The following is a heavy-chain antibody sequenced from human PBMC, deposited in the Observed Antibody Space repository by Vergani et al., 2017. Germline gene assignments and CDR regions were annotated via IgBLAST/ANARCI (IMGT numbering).Heavy chain of an antibody. CDR2: INHSGST. V-gene: IGHV4-34*01. Sequence: QVQLQQWGAGLLKPSETLSLTCAVYGGSFSGYYWSWIRQPPGKGLEWIGEINHSGSTNYNPSLKSRVTISVDTSNNQFSLKLSSVTAADTAVYYCARGRAFDIWGQGTMVTVSS. CDR3: ARGRAFDI. J-gene: IGHJ3*02. CDR1: GGSFSGYY.